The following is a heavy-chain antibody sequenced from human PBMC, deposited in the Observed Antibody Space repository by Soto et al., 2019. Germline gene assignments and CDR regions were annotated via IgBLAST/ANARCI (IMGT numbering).Heavy chain of an antibody. CDR2: ISAYTDTP. Sequence: QVQLVQSGAEVKKPGASVKVSCRSSGYTFTNFGVTWVRRAPGQGLEWMGWISAYTDTPNYAQTFQGRFTITIDTATSAAYMYLRSLTSDGTVVYYCARVIPGVEDWFDPWGQGTLVTVSS. CDR3: ARVIPGVEDWFDP. D-gene: IGHD2-2*01. CDR1: GYTFTNFG. J-gene: IGHJ5*02. V-gene: IGHV1-18*01.